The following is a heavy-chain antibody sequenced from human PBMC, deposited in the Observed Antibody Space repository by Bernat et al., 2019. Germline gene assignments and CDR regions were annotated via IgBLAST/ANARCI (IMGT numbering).Heavy chain of an antibody. J-gene: IGHJ6*02. D-gene: IGHD5-24*01. CDR1: GSTFSNYG. Sequence: QLQLVESSGDVVQPGRSLRLSCAASGSTFSNYGMHWVRQAPGKGLEWVAVISFDGDNEYYGDSVRGRFTISRDNSKNMLHLQMNSLRAGDTAVYYCAITGDGYNPSQGMDVWGQGTTVTVS. V-gene: IGHV3-30*03. CDR3: AITGDGYNPSQGMDV. CDR2: ISFDGDNE.